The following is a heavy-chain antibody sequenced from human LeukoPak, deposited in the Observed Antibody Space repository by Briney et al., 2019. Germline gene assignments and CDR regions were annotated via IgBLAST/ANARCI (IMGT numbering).Heavy chain of an antibody. CDR2: IYPGDSDT. Sequence: GESLKISCKGSGYSFTSYWIGWVRQMPGRGLEWMGIIYPGDSDTRYSPSFQGQVTISADKSITTAYLQWSSLKASDTAMYYCARGPLAGGGVQYGMDVWGQGTTVTVSS. J-gene: IGHJ6*02. CDR3: ARGPLAGGGVQYGMDV. CDR1: GYSFTSYW. D-gene: IGHD3-16*01. V-gene: IGHV5-51*01.